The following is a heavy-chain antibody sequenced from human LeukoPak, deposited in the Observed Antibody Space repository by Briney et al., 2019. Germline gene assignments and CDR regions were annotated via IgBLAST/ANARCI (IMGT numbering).Heavy chain of an antibody. V-gene: IGHV4-34*01. J-gene: IGHJ6*03. CDR1: GGSFSGYY. CDR2: INHSGST. CDR3: ARGSTYYYDSSGCYYRQDYYYYYMDV. D-gene: IGHD3-22*01. Sequence: SETLSLTCAVYGGSFSGYYWSWIRQPPGKGLEWIGEINHSGSTNYNPSLKSRVTISVDTSKNQFSLKLSSVTAADTAVYYCARGSTYYYDSSGCYYRQDYYYYYMDVWGKGTTVTVSS.